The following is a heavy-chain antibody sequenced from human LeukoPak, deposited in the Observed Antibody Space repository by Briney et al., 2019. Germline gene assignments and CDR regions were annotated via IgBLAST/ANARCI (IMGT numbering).Heavy chain of an antibody. J-gene: IGHJ4*02. CDR1: GYSLTNYY. D-gene: IGHD5-12*01. V-gene: IGHV1-46*01. CDR2: INPSGGST. CDR3: ARGAPTTRIGAGRFDY. Sequence: GASVTVSCKAFGYSLTNYYVHWVRQAPGQGLEWMGEINPSGGSTSYAQKFQGRITVTRDTYTNPVYMDLSSLRSEDTATYYCARGAPTTRIGAGRFDYWGQGSLLTVAS.